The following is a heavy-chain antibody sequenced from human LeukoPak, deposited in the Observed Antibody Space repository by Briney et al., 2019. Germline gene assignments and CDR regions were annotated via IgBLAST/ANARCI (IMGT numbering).Heavy chain of an antibody. V-gene: IGHV4-34*12. D-gene: IGHD3-22*01. Sequence: SETLSLPCAVFGGSFSGHYWSWIRQPPGKGLEWIGEILDGGRTNYNPSLKSRVTISVDTSTNQFSLNLTTVTAADKAVYYCARYDSRAYYVLDYWGQGTVVTVTA. CDR1: GGSFSGHY. CDR3: ARYDSRAYYVLDY. CDR2: ILDGGRT. J-gene: IGHJ4*02.